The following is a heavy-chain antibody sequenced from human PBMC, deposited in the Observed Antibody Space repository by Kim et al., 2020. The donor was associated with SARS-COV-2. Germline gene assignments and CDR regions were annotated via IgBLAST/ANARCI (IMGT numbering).Heavy chain of an antibody. Sequence: GKGQFTISRDNSKNTLYLQMNSLRAEDTAVYYCARDLAPYYYDSSGYQSWGQGTLVTVSS. V-gene: IGHV3-30*07. J-gene: IGHJ5*02. CDR3: ARDLAPYYYDSSGYQS. D-gene: IGHD3-22*01.